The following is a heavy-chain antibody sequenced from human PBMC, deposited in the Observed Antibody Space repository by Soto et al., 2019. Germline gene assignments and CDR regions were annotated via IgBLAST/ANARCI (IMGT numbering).Heavy chain of an antibody. D-gene: IGHD2-21*02. Sequence: EVQLVESEGGLVQPGGSLRLSCAASGFTFSYYWMHGFRQAPGQGLVWVSRIHSDGSSTTYADSVKGQFTISRDNAKNTLYLQMNSLRAEDTAVYYCARGDRGAFDLWGQGTMVTVSS. CDR3: ARGDRGAFDL. CDR2: IHSDGSST. V-gene: IGHV3-74*01. CDR1: GFTFSYYW. J-gene: IGHJ3*01.